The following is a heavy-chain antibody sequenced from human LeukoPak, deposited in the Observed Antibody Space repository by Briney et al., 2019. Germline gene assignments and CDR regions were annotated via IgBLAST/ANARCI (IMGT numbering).Heavy chain of an antibody. D-gene: IGHD5-24*01. CDR2: INPNSGGT. J-gene: IGHJ4*02. Sequence: LWASVKVSCKASGYTFTGYYMHWVRQAPGQGLEWMGWINPNSGGTNYAQKFQGRVTMTRDTSISTAYMELSRLRSDDTAVYYCASLEMATTKDYFDYWGQGTLVTVSS. V-gene: IGHV1-2*02. CDR1: GYTFTGYY. CDR3: ASLEMATTKDYFDY.